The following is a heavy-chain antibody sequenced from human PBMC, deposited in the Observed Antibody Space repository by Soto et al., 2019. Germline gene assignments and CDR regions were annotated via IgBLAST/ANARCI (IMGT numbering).Heavy chain of an antibody. Sequence: GGSLRLSCAASGFTFDDYAMHWVRQAPGKGLEWVSGISWNSGSIGYADSVKGRFTISRDNDKNSLYLQMNSLRAEDTALYYCAKTYSSGWYERVGFDYWGQGTLVTVSS. V-gene: IGHV3-9*01. D-gene: IGHD6-19*01. J-gene: IGHJ4*02. CDR2: ISWNSGSI. CDR1: GFTFDDYA. CDR3: AKTYSSGWYERVGFDY.